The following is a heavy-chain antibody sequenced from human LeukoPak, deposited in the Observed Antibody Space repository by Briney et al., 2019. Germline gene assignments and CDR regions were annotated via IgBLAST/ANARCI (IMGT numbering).Heavy chain of an antibody. Sequence: PGGSLRLSCAASGFTFSNYAMSWVRQAPGRGLEWVSAVSGSGGNTYYADSVKGRFTVSRDNSKNTLYLQMNSLRAEDTAVYYCAKTGYDSSGYFYYYGMDVWGQGTTVTVSS. CDR1: GFTFSNYA. J-gene: IGHJ6*02. V-gene: IGHV3-23*01. CDR2: VSGSGGNT. CDR3: AKTGYDSSGYFYYYGMDV. D-gene: IGHD3-22*01.